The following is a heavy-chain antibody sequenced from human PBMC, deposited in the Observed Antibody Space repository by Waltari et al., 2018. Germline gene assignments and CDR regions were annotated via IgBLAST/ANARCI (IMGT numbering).Heavy chain of an antibody. V-gene: IGHV3-15*07. Sequence: EVQLVESGGGLVKPGVSLRLSCAASGFPFSYAWIIWVRQAPGRGLEWVGLIKTKADGGTTDYAAPVKGRFTISRDDSKNTLYLQMNSLKTEDTAVYFCTTDRWFDPWGQGTLVTVSS. J-gene: IGHJ5*02. CDR3: TTDRWFDP. CDR1: GFPFSYAW. CDR2: IKTKADGGTT.